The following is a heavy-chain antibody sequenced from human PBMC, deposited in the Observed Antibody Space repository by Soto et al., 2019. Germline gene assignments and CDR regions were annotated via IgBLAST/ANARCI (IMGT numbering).Heavy chain of an antibody. J-gene: IGHJ6*02. D-gene: IGHD3-22*01. CDR3: ARHFGYSSGHYGMDV. V-gene: IGHV5-10-1*01. CDR1: GYSFTSYW. CDR2: IDPSDSYT. Sequence: PGESLKISCKGSGYSFTSYWISWVRQMPGKGLEWMGRIDPSDSYTNYSPSFQGHVTISADKSISTAYLQWSSLKASDTAMYYCARHFGYSSGHYGMDVWGQGTTVTVSS.